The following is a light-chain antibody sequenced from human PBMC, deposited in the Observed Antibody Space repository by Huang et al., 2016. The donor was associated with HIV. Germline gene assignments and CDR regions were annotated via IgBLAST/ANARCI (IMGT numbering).Light chain of an antibody. J-gene: IGKJ4*01. CDR2: WAS. CDR3: QQYYSTLT. CDR1: QSVLYSSNNKNY. Sequence: DIVMTQSPDSLAVSLGERATINCKSNQSVLYSSNNKNYLAWYQQKPGQPPTLLMYWASTRESGVPDRFSGSGSGTDFTLTISSLQAEDVAVYYCQQYYSTLTFGGGTKVEIK. V-gene: IGKV4-1*01.